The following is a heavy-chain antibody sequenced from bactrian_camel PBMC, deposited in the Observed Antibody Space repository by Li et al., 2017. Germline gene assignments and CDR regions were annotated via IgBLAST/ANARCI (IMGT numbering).Heavy chain of an antibody. CDR1: GFNFGDYC. CDR2: IFGGGTT. V-gene: IGHV3S55*01. CDR3: AASKPPCYYSETLAAQADDFNH. J-gene: IGHJ4*01. D-gene: IGHD2*01. Sequence: HVQLVESGGGSVQAGGSLRLSCAASGFNFGDYCMGWFRQAPGKEREGVAGIFGGGTTYYDDSVKGRFTIFQDNVKNTVYLQMNSLKPEDTAMYYCAASKPPCYYSETLAAQADDFNHWGRGTQVTVS.